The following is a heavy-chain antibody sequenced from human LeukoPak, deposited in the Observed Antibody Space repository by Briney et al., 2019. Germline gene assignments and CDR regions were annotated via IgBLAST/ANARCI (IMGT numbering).Heavy chain of an antibody. V-gene: IGHV3-33*01. CDR2: IWYDGSNK. CDR3: ARVQVGTATNGAFDI. Sequence: GGSLRLSCAASGFTFSSYGMHWVRQAPGKGLEWVAVIWYDGSNKYYADSVKGRFTISRDNSKNTLYLQMNSLRAEDTAVYYCARVQVGTATNGAFDIWGQGTMVTVSS. J-gene: IGHJ3*02. D-gene: IGHD1-26*01. CDR1: GFTFSSYG.